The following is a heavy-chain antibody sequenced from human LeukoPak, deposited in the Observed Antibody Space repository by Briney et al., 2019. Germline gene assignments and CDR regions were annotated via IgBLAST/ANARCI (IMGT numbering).Heavy chain of an antibody. V-gene: IGHV1-69*05. CDR1: GGTFSSYA. CDR2: IIPIFGTA. CDR3: AREAVSSGWYYFDY. D-gene: IGHD6-19*01. Sequence: ASVKVSRKASGGTFSSYAISWVRLAPGQGLEWMGGIIPIFGTANYAQKFQGRVTITTDESTSTAYMELSSLRSEDTAVYYCAREAVSSGWYYFDYWGQGTLVTVSS. J-gene: IGHJ4*02.